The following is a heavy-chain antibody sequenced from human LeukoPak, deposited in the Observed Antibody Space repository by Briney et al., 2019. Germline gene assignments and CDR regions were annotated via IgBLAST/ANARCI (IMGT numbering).Heavy chain of an antibody. D-gene: IGHD3-3*01. CDR2: ISSSGSTI. CDR3: AREFLEWLLSPVYYYGMDV. CDR1: GFTFSSFN. J-gene: IGHJ6*02. Sequence: GGSLRLSCAASGFTFSSFNMNWVRQAPGKGLEWVSYISSSGSTIYYADSVKGRFTISRDNAKNSLYLQMNSLRAEDTAVYYCAREFLEWLLSPVYYYGMDVWGQGTTVTVSS. V-gene: IGHV3-48*04.